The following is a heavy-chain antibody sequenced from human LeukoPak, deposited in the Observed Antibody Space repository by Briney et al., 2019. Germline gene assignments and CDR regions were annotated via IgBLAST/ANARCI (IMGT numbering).Heavy chain of an antibody. CDR2: ISWNSGSI. CDR3: AKDVGIAVAGGPPAFDI. V-gene: IGHV3-9*03. J-gene: IGHJ3*02. Sequence: PGGSLRLSCAASGFTFDDYAMHWARQAPGKGLEWVSGISWNSGSIGYADSVKGRFTISRDNAKNSLYLQMNSLRAEDMALYYCAKDVGIAVAGGPPAFDIWGQGTMVTVSS. CDR1: GFTFDDYA. D-gene: IGHD6-19*01.